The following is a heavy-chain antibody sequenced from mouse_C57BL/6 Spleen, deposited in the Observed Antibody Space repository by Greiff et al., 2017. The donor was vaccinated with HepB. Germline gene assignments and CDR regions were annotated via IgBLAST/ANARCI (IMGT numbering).Heavy chain of an antibody. Sequence: EVQLQESGAELVRPGASVKLSCTASGFNIKDDYMHWVKQRPEQGLEWIGWIDPENGDTEYASKFQGKATITADTSSNTAYLQLSSLTSEDTAVYYCTFITTVVSWGQGTLVTVSA. V-gene: IGHV14-4*01. J-gene: IGHJ3*01. CDR2: IDPENGDT. D-gene: IGHD1-1*01. CDR3: TFITTVVS. CDR1: GFNIKDDY.